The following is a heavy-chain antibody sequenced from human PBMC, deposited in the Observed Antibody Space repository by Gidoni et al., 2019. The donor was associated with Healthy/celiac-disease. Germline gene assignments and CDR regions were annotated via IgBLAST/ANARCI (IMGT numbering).Heavy chain of an antibody. D-gene: IGHD6-19*01. Sequence: EVQLVESGGGLVQPGRSLRLSCTASGFTFGDYAMSWVRQAPGKGLEWVGFIRSKAYGGTTEYAASVKGRFTISRDDSKSIAYLQMNSLKTEDTAVYYCTRVATGYSSGWYPYYFDYWGQGTLVTVSS. CDR1: GFTFGDYA. V-gene: IGHV3-49*04. CDR2: IRSKAYGGTT. J-gene: IGHJ4*02. CDR3: TRVATGYSSGWYPYYFDY.